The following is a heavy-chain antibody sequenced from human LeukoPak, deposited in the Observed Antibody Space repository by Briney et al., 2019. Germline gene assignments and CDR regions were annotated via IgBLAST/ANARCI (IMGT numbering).Heavy chain of an antibody. CDR3: ARDTGTEVDY. J-gene: IGHJ4*02. CDR1: GGSISTYY. D-gene: IGHD1-1*01. V-gene: IGHV4-59*01. CDR2: IYYSGST. Sequence: SETLSLTCTVSGGSISTYYWSWIRQPPGKGLEWIGYIYYSGSTNYNPSLKSRVTTSVDTSKNQFSLKLSSETAADTAVYYCARDTGTEVDYWGQGTLVTVSS.